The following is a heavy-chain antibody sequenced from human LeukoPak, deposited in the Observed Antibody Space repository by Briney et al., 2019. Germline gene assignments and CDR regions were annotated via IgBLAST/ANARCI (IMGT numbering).Heavy chain of an antibody. J-gene: IGHJ3*02. CDR1: GYTFTSYG. Sequence: ASVKVSCKASGYTFTSYGISWVRQAPGQGLEWMGWISAYNGNTNYAQKLQGRVTMTTDTSTSTVYMELSSLRSEDTAVYYCARDLNTQQLVPEDAFDIWGQGTMVTVSS. D-gene: IGHD6-13*01. CDR2: ISAYNGNT. CDR3: ARDLNTQQLVPEDAFDI. V-gene: IGHV1-18*01.